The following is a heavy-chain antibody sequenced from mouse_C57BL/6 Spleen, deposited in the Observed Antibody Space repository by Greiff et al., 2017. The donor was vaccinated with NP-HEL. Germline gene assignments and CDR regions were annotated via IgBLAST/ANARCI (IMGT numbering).Heavy chain of an antibody. J-gene: IGHJ2*01. CDR2: IDPEDGDT. CDR1: GFNIKDYY. Sequence: EVKLQQSGAELVRPGASVKLSCTASGFNIKDYYMHWVKQSPEQGLEWIGRIDPEDGDTEYAPKFQGKATMTADTSSNTAYLQLSSLTSEDTAVYYCTPMVRIFDYWGQGTTLTVSS. V-gene: IGHV14-1*01. CDR3: TPMVRIFDY. D-gene: IGHD2-2*01.